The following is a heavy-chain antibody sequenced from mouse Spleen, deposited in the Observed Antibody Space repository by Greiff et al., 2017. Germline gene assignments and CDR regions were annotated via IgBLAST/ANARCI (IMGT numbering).Heavy chain of an antibody. V-gene: IGHV5-9-1*01. J-gene: IGHJ2*01. CDR1: GFTFSSYA. Sequence: EVKVVESGGGLVKPGGSLKLSCAASGFTFSSYAMSWVRQTPEKRLEWVATISSGGSYTYYPDSVKGRFTISRDNAKNTLYLQMSSLRSEDTAMYYCARGGMINFDYWGQGTTLTVSS. D-gene: IGHD2-4*01. CDR3: ARGGMINFDY. CDR2: ISSGGSYT.